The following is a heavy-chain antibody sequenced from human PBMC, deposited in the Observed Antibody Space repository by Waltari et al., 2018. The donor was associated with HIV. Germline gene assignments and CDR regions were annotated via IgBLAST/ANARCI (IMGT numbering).Heavy chain of an antibody. CDR3: ARHPDYYDSSGPLDY. V-gene: IGHV4-39*01. D-gene: IGHD3-22*01. J-gene: IGHJ4*02. CDR2: IYYSGST. CDR1: GGSISSSSYY. Sequence: QLQLQESGPGLVKPSETLSLTCTVSGGSISSSSYYWGWIRQPPGKWLEWIGSIYYSGSTYYNPSLKSRVTISVDTSKNQFSLKLSSVTAADTAVYYCARHPDYYDSSGPLDYWGQGTLVTVSS.